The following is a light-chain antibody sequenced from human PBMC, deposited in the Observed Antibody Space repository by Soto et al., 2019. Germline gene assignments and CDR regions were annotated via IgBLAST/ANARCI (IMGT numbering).Light chain of an antibody. CDR2: AAS. J-gene: IGKJ5*01. V-gene: IGKV1-39*01. CDR1: QSISSY. Sequence: DIQMTQNPSSLSASVGDRVTITCRASQSISSYLNWYQQKPGRAPKLLIYAASSLQSGVPSRFSGSGSGTDFTLTISSLQPEDFATYYCQQSYSTSITFGQRRLPEVK. CDR3: QQSYSTSIT.